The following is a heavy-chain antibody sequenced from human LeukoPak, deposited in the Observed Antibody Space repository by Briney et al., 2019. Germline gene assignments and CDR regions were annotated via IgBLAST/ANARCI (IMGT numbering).Heavy chain of an antibody. CDR2: TYYRSKWYN. J-gene: IGHJ5*02. CDR3: ARDNPRIAGFDP. CDR1: GDSVSSNSAA. D-gene: IGHD3-16*02. Sequence: SQTLSLTCAIAGDSVSSNSAAWNWIRQSPWKGLEWLGRTYYRSKWYNDYAVSVKSRITINPDTSKNQSSLQLNSVAPEDTAVYYCARDNPRIAGFDPWGQGTLVTVSS. V-gene: IGHV6-1*01.